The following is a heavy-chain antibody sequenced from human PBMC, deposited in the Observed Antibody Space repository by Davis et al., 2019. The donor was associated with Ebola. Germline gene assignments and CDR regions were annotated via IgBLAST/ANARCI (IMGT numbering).Heavy chain of an antibody. CDR3: SGLGASSGWYLP. V-gene: IGHV3-30*03. D-gene: IGHD6-19*01. J-gene: IGHJ5*02. Sequence: GESLKISCAASGFTFSSYGMHWVRQAPGKGLEWVAVISYDGSNKYYADSVKGRFTISRDNSKNTPYLQMNSLRAEDTAVYYCSGLGASSGWYLPWGQGTLVTVSS. CDR1: GFTFSSYG. CDR2: ISYDGSNK.